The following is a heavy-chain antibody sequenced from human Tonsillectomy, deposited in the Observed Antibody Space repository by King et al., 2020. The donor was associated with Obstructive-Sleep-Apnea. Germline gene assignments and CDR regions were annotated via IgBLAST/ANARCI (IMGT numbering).Heavy chain of an antibody. D-gene: IGHD2-2*01. V-gene: IGHV1-8*02. CDR2: MHPNSGNA. Sequence: QLVQSGAEVKKAGASVRVSCKASGYTFTVSEIHWVRQALGQGLEWMGWMHPNSGNAAYALRCRGRVTMTWSIATNTAYLDLISLRLDDTAVYFCAKSGSRSFHLWGQGTLVSVSA. CDR3: AKSGSRSFHL. J-gene: IGHJ4*02. CDR1: GYTFTVSE.